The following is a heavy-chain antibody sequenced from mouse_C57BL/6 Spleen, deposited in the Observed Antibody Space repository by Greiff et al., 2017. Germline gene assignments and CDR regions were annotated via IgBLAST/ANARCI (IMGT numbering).Heavy chain of an antibody. CDR3: ARRDYGSSYFDY. CDR2: IYPGSGST. D-gene: IGHD1-1*01. Sequence: QVQLQQPGAELVKPGASVKMSCKASGYTFTSYWITWVKQRPGQGLEWIGDIYPGSGSTNYNEKFKGKATLTVDTSSSTAYMQLSSLTSEDSSVYCCARRDYGSSYFDYWGQGTTLTVSS. J-gene: IGHJ2*01. CDR1: GYTFTSYW. V-gene: IGHV1-55*01.